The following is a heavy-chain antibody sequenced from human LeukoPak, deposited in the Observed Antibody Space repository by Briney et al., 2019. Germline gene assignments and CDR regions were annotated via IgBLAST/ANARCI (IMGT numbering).Heavy chain of an antibody. CDR1: GYTFTSYG. Sequence: ASVKVSCKASGYTFTSYGISWVRQAPGQGLEWMGWISAYNGNTNYAQKLQDRVTMTTDTSTSTAYMELRSLRSDDTAVYYCARRPTMIVVDNYFDYWGQGTLVTVSS. CDR3: ARRPTMIVVDNYFDY. D-gene: IGHD3-22*01. CDR2: ISAYNGNT. V-gene: IGHV1-18*01. J-gene: IGHJ4*02.